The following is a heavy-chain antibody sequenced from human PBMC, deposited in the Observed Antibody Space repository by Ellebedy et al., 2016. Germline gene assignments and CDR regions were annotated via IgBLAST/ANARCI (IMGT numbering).Heavy chain of an antibody. Sequence: GESLKISXVASGFPFRNFFMSWVRQAPGGGLEWVSTISAGGDITFSADSVKGRFTISRDNSRDTLYLQMNSLRADDTAVYYCRPGHYANLWGHGTLVTVSS. CDR1: GFPFRNFF. V-gene: IGHV3-23*01. CDR2: ISAGGDIT. J-gene: IGHJ5*02. CDR3: RPGHYANL. D-gene: IGHD4-17*01.